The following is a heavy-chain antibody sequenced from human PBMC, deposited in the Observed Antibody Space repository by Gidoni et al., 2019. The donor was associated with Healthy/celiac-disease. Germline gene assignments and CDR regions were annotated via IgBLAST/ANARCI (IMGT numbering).Heavy chain of an antibody. Sequence: QVQLVESGGGVVQPGRSLRLSCAASGFTFSSYGMHWVRQAPGKGLEWVAVISYDGSNKYYADSVKGRFTISRDNSKNTLYLQMNSLRAEDTAVYYCARPAGYSYGNFDYWGQGTLVTVSS. V-gene: IGHV3-30*03. CDR3: ARPAGYSYGNFDY. CDR1: GFTFSSYG. J-gene: IGHJ4*02. D-gene: IGHD5-18*01. CDR2: ISYDGSNK.